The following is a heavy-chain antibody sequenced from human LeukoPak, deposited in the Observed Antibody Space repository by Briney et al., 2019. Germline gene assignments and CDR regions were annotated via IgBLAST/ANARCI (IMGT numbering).Heavy chain of an antibody. CDR2: ISISGSTI. Sequence: GGSLRLSCAASGFTFSDYYMSWIRQAPGKGLEWVSYISISGSTIYYADSVKGRFTISRDNAKNSLYLQMNSLRAEDTAVYYCARVSRTYSRFWYFDLWGRGTLVTVSS. CDR1: GFTFSDYY. J-gene: IGHJ2*01. V-gene: IGHV3-11*04. D-gene: IGHD4-11*01. CDR3: ARVSRTYSRFWYFDL.